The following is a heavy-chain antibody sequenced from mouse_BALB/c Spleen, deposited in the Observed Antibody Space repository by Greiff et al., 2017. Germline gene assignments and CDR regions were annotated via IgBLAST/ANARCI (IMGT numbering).Heavy chain of an antibody. V-gene: IGHV5-17*02. CDR1: GFTFSSFG. CDR3: ARSYEMDY. Sequence: EVQRVESGGGLVQPGGSRKLSCAASGFTFSSFGMHWVRQAPEKGLEWVAYISSGSSTIYYADTVKGRFTISRDNPKNTLFLQMTSLRSEDTAMYYCARSYEMDYWGQGTSVTVSS. J-gene: IGHJ4*01. CDR2: ISSGSSTI.